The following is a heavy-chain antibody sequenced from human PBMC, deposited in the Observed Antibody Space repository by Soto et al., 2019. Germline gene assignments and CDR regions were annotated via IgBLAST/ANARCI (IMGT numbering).Heavy chain of an antibody. CDR3: ASGVDTAMTYDAFDI. J-gene: IGHJ3*02. CDR2: IYYSGST. V-gene: IGHV4-39*01. CDR1: GGSISSSSYY. Sequence: QLQLQESGPGLVKPSETLSLTCTVSGGSISSSSYYWGWIRQPPGKGLEWIGSIYYSGSTYYNPSLKSRVTISVDTSKNQFSLKLSSVTAADTAVYYCASGVDTAMTYDAFDIWGQGTMVTVSS. D-gene: IGHD5-18*01.